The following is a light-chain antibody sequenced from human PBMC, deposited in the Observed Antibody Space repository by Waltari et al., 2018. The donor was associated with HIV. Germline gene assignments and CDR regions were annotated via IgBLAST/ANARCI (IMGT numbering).Light chain of an antibody. CDR3: ALYMGSGVWV. CDR2: NTD. CDR1: PGSVSPTYY. J-gene: IGLJ3*02. V-gene: IGLV8-61*01. Sequence: QTVVTQEPSFSVSPGATVTLTCGLSPGSVSPTYYPSWYQQTPGQAPRTLIYNTDTRSSGVPDRFSGSIVGDKAVLTITGAQADDECDYYCALYMGSGVWVFGGGTTLTAL.